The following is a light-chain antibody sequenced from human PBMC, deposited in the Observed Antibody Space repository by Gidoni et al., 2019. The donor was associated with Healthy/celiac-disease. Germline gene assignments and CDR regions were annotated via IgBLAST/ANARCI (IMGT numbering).Light chain of an antibody. CDR3: QVWDSSSDHRVV. CDR2: DDS. J-gene: IGLJ2*01. Sequence: SYVLTQPPSVSVAPGQTARITCWGNNIGSKHVNWYQQKPGQAPMLVVYDDSDRPSGIPARFSGSNSGNTATLTISRVEAGDEADDYCQVWDSSSDHRVVFGGGTKLTVL. CDR1: NIGSKH. V-gene: IGLV3-21*02.